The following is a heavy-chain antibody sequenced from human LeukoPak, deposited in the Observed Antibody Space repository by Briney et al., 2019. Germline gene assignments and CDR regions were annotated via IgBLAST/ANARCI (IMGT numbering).Heavy chain of an antibody. CDR1: GFRFSDYY. V-gene: IGHV3-11*03. CDR2: ISTSSSHT. Sequence: GGSLRLSCAASGFRFSDYYMSWFRQAPGKGLEWVSYISTSSSHTIYADSVKGRFTISRDNSKNTLYLQMNSLRDEDTALYYCAKAGIGVVGYFDYWGQGTLVTVSS. D-gene: IGHD6-19*01. J-gene: IGHJ4*02. CDR3: AKAGIGVVGYFDY.